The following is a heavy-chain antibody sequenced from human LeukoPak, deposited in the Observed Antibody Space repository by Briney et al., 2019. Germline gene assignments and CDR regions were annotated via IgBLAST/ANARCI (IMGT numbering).Heavy chain of an antibody. Sequence: RGSLRLSCAASGFTFSSYAMSWVRQAPGKGLEWVSAISGSGGSTYYADSVKGRFTISRDNSKNTLYLQMNSLRAEDTAVYYCITMIVDFDYWGQGTLVTVSS. CDR2: ISGSGGST. V-gene: IGHV3-23*01. CDR1: GFTFSSYA. J-gene: IGHJ4*02. CDR3: ITMIVDFDY. D-gene: IGHD3-22*01.